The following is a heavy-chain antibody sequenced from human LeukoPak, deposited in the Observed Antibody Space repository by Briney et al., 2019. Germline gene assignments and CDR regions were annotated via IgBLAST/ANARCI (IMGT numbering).Heavy chain of an antibody. CDR2: IWFDGIKK. Sequence: GRSLRLSCAASGFTFSNYGMHWVRQVPGKGLEWVAAIWFDGIKKYYADSVKGRLTISRDNSKNTLYLQMNSLRAEDAAVYYCARDLEDSSPFGAFDMWGQGTMVTVSS. CDR1: GFTFSNYG. J-gene: IGHJ3*02. D-gene: IGHD3-22*01. V-gene: IGHV3-33*01. CDR3: ARDLEDSSPFGAFDM.